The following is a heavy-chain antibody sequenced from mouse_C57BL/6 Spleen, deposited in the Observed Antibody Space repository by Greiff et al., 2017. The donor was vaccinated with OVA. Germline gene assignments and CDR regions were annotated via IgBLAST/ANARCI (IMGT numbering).Heavy chain of an antibody. D-gene: IGHD1-1*01. CDR1: GFSLTSYG. Sequence: QVQLKESGPGLVQPSQSLSITCTVSGFSLTSYGVHWVRQSPGKGLEWLGVIWRGGSTDYNAAFMSRLSITKDNSKSQVFFKMNSLQADDTAIYYCAKIITGSRLRDYAMDCWGQGTSVTVSS. J-gene: IGHJ4*01. CDR3: AKIITGSRLRDYAMDC. V-gene: IGHV2-5*01. CDR2: IWRGGST.